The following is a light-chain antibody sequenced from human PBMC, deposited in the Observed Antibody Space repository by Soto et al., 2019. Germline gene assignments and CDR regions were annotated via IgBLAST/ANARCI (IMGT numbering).Light chain of an antibody. CDR2: VVT. Sequence: QSALTQPPSASGSPGQSVTISCTGTSSDIGAYNYVSWYQQHPGKAPKLMIYVVTKRPSGVPDRFSGSKFGNTASLTVSGLQAEDEAEYYCSSYAGSTFHVIFGGGTKLTVL. CDR1: SSDIGAYNY. J-gene: IGLJ2*01. CDR3: SSYAGSTFHVI. V-gene: IGLV2-8*01.